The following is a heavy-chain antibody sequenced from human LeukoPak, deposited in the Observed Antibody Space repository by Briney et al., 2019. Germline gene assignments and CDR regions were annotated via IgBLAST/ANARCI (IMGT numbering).Heavy chain of an antibody. J-gene: IGHJ4*02. Sequence: GSSVKVSCKASGGTFSSYAISWVRQAPGQGLEWMGGIIPIFGTANYAQKFQGRVTITTDESTSTAYMELSSLRSEDTAVYYCARDQYCSGGSCYLAYFDYWGQGTLVTVSS. D-gene: IGHD2-15*01. V-gene: IGHV1-69*05. CDR2: IIPIFGTA. CDR3: ARDQYCSGGSCYLAYFDY. CDR1: GGTFSSYA.